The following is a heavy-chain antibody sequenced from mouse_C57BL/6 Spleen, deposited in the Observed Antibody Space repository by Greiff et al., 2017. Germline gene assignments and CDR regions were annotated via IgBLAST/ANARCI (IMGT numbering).Heavy chain of an antibody. CDR2: ISSGGSYT. CDR1: GFTFSSYG. V-gene: IGHV5-6*01. J-gene: IGHJ2*01. Sequence: EVKLMESGGDLVKPGGSLKLSCAASGFTFSSYGMSWVRPTPDKRLEWVATISSGGSYTSYPDSVKGRFTISRDNAKNTLYLQMSSLKSEDTAMYYCARLSSYYFDYWGQGTTLTVSS. CDR3: ARLSSYYFDY. D-gene: IGHD6-2*01.